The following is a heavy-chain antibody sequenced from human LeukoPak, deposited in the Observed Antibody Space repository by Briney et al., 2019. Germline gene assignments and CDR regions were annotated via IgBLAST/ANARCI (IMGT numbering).Heavy chain of an antibody. Sequence: ASVKISCKASGYTFTNYYMHWVRQAPGQRLEWMGMINPTGGRTGYAQNFQGRVTMTRDMSTSTVYMELSSLRSEDTAVYYCARGPLTTYYFGSGSYYIAEWGQGTLVTVSP. J-gene: IGHJ4*02. CDR2: INPTGGRT. V-gene: IGHV1-46*01. CDR3: ARGPLTTYYFGSGSYYIAE. CDR1: GYTFTNYY. D-gene: IGHD3-10*01.